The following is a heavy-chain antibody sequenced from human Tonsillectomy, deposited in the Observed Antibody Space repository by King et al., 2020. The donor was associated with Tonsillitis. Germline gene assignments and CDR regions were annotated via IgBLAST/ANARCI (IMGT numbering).Heavy chain of an antibody. Sequence: VQLVESGGGLVQPGGSLRLSCAASGFTFSSYEMNWVRQAPGKGLEWVSYISSSGSTIYYADSVKGRFTISRDNAKNSLYLQMNSLRAEYTAVYYCAGEPGYCSSTSCFDAFDIWGQGTMVTVSS. CDR1: GFTFSSYE. CDR3: AGEPGYCSSTSCFDAFDI. J-gene: IGHJ3*02. CDR2: ISSSGSTI. D-gene: IGHD2-2*01. V-gene: IGHV3-48*03.